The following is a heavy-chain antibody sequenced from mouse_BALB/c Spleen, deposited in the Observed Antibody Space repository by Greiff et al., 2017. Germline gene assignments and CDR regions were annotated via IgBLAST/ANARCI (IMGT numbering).Heavy chain of an antibody. CDR2: ISYDGSN. J-gene: IGHJ2*01. CDR3: ANGNYYFDY. Sequence: DVQLVESGPGLVKPSQSLSLTCSVTGYSITSGYYWNWIRQFPGNKLEWMGYISYDGSNNYNPSLKNRISITRDTSKNQFFLKLNSVTTEDTATYYCANGNYYFDYWGQGTTLTVAS. CDR1: GYSITSGYY. D-gene: IGHD2-1*01. V-gene: IGHV3-6*02.